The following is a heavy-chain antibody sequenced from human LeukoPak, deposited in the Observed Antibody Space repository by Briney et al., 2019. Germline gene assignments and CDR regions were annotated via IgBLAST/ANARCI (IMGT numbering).Heavy chain of an antibody. J-gene: IGHJ4*02. Sequence: PGGSLRLSCAASGFTFSSYGMHWVRQAPGKGLEWVAFIRYDGSNKYYADSVKGRFTISRDNSKNTLYLQMNSLRAEDTAVYYCARGVGATGGSGTFDYWGQGTLVTVSS. D-gene: IGHD1-26*01. CDR2: IRYDGSNK. V-gene: IGHV3-30*02. CDR1: GFTFSSYG. CDR3: ARGVGATGGSGTFDY.